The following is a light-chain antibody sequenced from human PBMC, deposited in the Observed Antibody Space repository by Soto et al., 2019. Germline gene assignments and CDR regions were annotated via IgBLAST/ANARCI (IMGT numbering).Light chain of an antibody. Sequence: DIQVTQSPSTLSASVGDRVTITCRASQIIGNSLAWFQQKPGKAPKLLISKASALESGVPSRFSGSGSGTDFTLTISSLQPDDFATYYCQQYNTFSTWTFGQGTKVEIK. V-gene: IGKV1-5*03. CDR3: QQYNTFSTWT. CDR1: QIIGNS. J-gene: IGKJ1*01. CDR2: KAS.